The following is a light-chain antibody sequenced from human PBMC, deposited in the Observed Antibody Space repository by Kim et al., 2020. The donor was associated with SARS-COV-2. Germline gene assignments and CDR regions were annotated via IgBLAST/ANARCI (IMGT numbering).Light chain of an antibody. Sequence: GERATPPCRASQSVSSSYLAWYKKKTGQGPRLLIYGAPNRGTGIPDTCSGSGAGTDFTLTITRVGPEDFAVYYCQKNGSTPFTFGGGTKGDIK. CDR3: QKNGSTPFT. V-gene: IGKV3-20*01. CDR2: GAP. J-gene: IGKJ4*01. CDR1: QSVSSSY.